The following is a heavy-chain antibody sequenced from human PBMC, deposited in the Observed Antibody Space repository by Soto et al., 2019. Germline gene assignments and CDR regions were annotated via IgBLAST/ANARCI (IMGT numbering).Heavy chain of an antibody. CDR2: IKQDGSEK. V-gene: IGHV3-7*01. CDR3: ARDSPFDASSGYLEY. Sequence: EVQLVESGGGLVQPGGSLRLSCAPSGFMFGNYWMSWVRQAPGKGLEWVANIKQDGSEKYYVDSVKGRFTISRDNAKNSLYPQITRLRADDPAIYYCARDSPFDASSGYLEYWGQGTLVTVSS. J-gene: IGHJ4*02. CDR1: GFMFGNYW. D-gene: IGHD3-22*01.